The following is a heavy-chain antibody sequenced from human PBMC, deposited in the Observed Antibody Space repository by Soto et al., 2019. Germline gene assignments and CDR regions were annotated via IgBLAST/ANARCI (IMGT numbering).Heavy chain of an antibody. CDR2: ISYDRSNK. D-gene: IGHD3-10*01. Sequence: ALRLSCAASGFTFSSYGMHWVPQAPGKGLEWVAVISYDRSNKYYADSVKGRFTIARDNSKNTPYLQMNSRRAEDTAVYYCAKDLGGRKITCYYGSGSYRPYGMDVWGQGTTVTVSS. V-gene: IGHV3-30*18. CDR1: GFTFSSYG. CDR3: AKDLGGRKITCYYGSGSYRPYGMDV. J-gene: IGHJ6*02.